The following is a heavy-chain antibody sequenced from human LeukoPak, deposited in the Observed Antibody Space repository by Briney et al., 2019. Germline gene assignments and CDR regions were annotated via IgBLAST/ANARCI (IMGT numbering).Heavy chain of an antibody. D-gene: IGHD2-21*01. Sequence: SETLSLTCAVYGGSFSGYYWSWIRQHPGKGLEWIAYMYHSGSTYYNPSLKSRVTISVDTSKNQFSLRLNSVTAADTAVYYCARVPLIAKRSGYFDYWGQGTLVTVSS. CDR3: ARVPLIAKRSGYFDY. V-gene: IGHV4-34*09. J-gene: IGHJ4*02. CDR1: GGSFSGYY. CDR2: MYHSGST.